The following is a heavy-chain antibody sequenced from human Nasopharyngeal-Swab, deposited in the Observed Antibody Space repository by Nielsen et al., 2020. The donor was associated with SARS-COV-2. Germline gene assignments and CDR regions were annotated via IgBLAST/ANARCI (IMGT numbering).Heavy chain of an antibody. CDR3: ATGVAVAGRTHFVDY. J-gene: IGHJ4*02. V-gene: IGHV1-24*01. CDR2: FDPEDGET. CDR1: GYTLTELF. D-gene: IGHD6-19*01. Sequence: ASVKVSCKVSGYTLTELFMHWVRQAPGKGLEWMGGFDPEDGETIYAQKFQGRVTMTEDTSTDTAYMELSSLRSEDTAVYYCATGVAVAGRTHFVDYWGQGTLVTVSS.